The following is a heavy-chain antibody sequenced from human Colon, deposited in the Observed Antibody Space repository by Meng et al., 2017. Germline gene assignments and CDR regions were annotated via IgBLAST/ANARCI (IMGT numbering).Heavy chain of an antibody. Sequence: VEAGCEVERAGREMNVSAKTSGFLLTSYAIRWVRQAPGQSLEWMGMISVGNGNTKYSQKFQDRLTITRDTSASTAYMELSGLKSEDTALYYCAIDLYTSGRFDYWGQGTLVTVSS. J-gene: IGHJ4*02. V-gene: IGHV1-3*01. CDR2: ISVGNGNT. CDR1: GFLLTSYA. D-gene: IGHD3-10*01. CDR3: AIDLYTSGRFDY.